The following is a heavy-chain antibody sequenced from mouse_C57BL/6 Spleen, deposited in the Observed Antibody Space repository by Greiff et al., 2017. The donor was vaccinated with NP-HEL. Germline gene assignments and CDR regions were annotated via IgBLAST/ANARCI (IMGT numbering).Heavy chain of an antibody. Sequence: VQLQQSGPGLVQPSQSLSITCTVSGFSLTSYGVHWVRQSPGKGLEWLGVIWSGGSTDYNAALRSRLSISKDNSKSQVFFKMNRLQADDTAIYYCARNGNYGNYLAWFAYWGQGTLVTVSA. D-gene: IGHD2-1*01. J-gene: IGHJ3*01. CDR1: GFSLTSYG. CDR2: IWSGGST. CDR3: ARNGNYGNYLAWFAY. V-gene: IGHV2-2*01.